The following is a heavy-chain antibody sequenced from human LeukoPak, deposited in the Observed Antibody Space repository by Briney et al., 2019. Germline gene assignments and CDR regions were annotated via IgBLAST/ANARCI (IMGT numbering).Heavy chain of an antibody. CDR1: GFTLSGYG. V-gene: IGHV3-33*01. Sequence: GGSLRLSCAASGFTLSGYGMHRVRQAPGKGLEWVAVIWYDGSKKYYADSVKGRFTISRDNSKNWLYLQMNSLRAEDTAVYYCARFSGSDPEGFFDYWGQGTLVTVSS. J-gene: IGHJ4*02. D-gene: IGHD2-21*02. CDR2: IWYDGSKK. CDR3: ARFSGSDPEGFFDY.